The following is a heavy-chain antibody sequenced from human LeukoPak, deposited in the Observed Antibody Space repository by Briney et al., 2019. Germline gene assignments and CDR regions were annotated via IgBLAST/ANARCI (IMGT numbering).Heavy chain of an antibody. CDR2: IYPADSTA. V-gene: IGHV5-51*01. D-gene: IGHD5-18*01. CDR3: ARGHTAMGSYYFDY. Sequence: GESLKISCKASGYSFTTYWIGWVRQMPGKGLEWMGIIYPADSTAHYSPSFQGQVTISADKSISTAYLQWSSLKASDTAMYYCARGHTAMGSYYFDYWGQGTLVTVSS. CDR1: GYSFTTYW. J-gene: IGHJ4*02.